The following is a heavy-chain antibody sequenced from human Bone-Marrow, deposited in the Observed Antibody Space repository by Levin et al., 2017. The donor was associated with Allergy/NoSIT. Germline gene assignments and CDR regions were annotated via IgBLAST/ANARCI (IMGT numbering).Heavy chain of an antibody. V-gene: IGHV3-48*04. J-gene: IGHJ6*02. CDR3: ASPIGYCSGGSCYSIYYYYGMDV. CDR2: ISNSGSTT. CDR1: GFTFSSYS. D-gene: IGHD2-15*01. Sequence: PGGSLRLSCAASGFTFSSYSMNWVRQAPGEGLEWVSYISNSGSTTYYADSVKGRFTISRDNAKNSLYLQMNSLRAEDTAVYYCASPIGYCSGGSCYSIYYYYGMDVWGQGTTVTVSS.